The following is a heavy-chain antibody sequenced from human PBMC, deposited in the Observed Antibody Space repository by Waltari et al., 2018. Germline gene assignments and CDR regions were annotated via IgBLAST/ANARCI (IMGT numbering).Heavy chain of an antibody. V-gene: IGHV1-69-2*01. J-gene: IGHJ3*01. Sequence: EVQLRQSGAELRKPGTPVKISCKASGYTFSDYYIHWVQQAPGKGLQWLGLVDPEDGQAIYAEKFQGRVTITADTSTDTAYLELSSLTSEDTAVFYCATALGDNTSASRPFHLWGQGTVITVSS. D-gene: IGHD3-10*01. CDR1: GYTFSDYY. CDR2: VDPEDGQA. CDR3: ATALGDNTSASRPFHL.